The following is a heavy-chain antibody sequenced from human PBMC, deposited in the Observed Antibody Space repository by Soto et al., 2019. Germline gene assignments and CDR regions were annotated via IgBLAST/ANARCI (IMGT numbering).Heavy chain of an antibody. CDR1: GFTFSSYA. D-gene: IGHD3-10*01. J-gene: IGHJ6*02. Sequence: GGSLRLSCAASGFTFSSYAMSWVRQAPGKGLEWVSAISGSGGSTYYADSVKGRFTISRDNSKNTLYLQMNSLRAEDTAVYYCAKDIEWFGKLLYAPYYYYGMDVWGQGTTVTVSS. CDR2: ISGSGGST. CDR3: AKDIEWFGKLLYAPYYYYGMDV. V-gene: IGHV3-23*01.